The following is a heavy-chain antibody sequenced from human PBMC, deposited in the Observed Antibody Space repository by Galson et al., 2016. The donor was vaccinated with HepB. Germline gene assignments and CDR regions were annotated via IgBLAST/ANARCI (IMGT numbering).Heavy chain of an antibody. CDR2: INAGNGNT. J-gene: IGHJ5*02. CDR3: LKAATPNWFDP. V-gene: IGHV1-3*01. CDR1: GYTFTSYA. Sequence: SVKVSCKASGYTFTSYAMYWVRQAPGQRLEWMGWINAGNGNTKYSQKFQGRVTITRDTSASTGYMELSSLRSEDSAVYYGLKAATPNWFDPGGQGTLVTFSS. D-gene: IGHD6-13*01.